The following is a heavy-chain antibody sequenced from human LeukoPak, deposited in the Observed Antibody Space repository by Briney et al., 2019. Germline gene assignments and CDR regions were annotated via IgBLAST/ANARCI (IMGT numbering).Heavy chain of an antibody. CDR3: ARDLYYYDSSGYYRGLDY. J-gene: IGHJ4*02. D-gene: IGHD3-22*01. CDR2: IKHDGSGE. V-gene: IGHV3-7*01. Sequence: TGGSLRLSCAASGFTFNTYRVSWVRQAPGKGLEWVANIKHDGSGENYVDSVKGRFTISRDNAKGSLSLQMNSLRGKDTAVYYCARDLYYYDSSGYYRGLDYWGQGTLVTVSS. CDR1: GFTFNTYR.